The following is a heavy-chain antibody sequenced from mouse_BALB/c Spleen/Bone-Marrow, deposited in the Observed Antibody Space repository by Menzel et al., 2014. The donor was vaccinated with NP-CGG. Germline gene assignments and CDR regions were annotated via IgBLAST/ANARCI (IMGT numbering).Heavy chain of an antibody. D-gene: IGHD2-1*01. CDR3: ARVYYGNLDH. J-gene: IGHJ2*01. CDR2: VSPGDGDT. CDR1: GYAFSTYW. V-gene: IGHV1-80*01. Sequence: QVQLQQPGAELVRPGSSMKISCKASGYAFSTYWMNWVKQRPGQGLEWIGQVSPGDGDTNYNGKFRGKATLTADRSSSTAYIQLSSLTSEDSAVYFCARVYYGNLDHWGQGTTLTVSS.